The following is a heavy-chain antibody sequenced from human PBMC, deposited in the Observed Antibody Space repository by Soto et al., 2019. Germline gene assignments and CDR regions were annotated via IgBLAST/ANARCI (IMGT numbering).Heavy chain of an antibody. CDR3: ASFRDYYDSSASYSGSDY. V-gene: IGHV4-31*03. J-gene: IGHJ4*02. CDR1: GGSISSAGYA. D-gene: IGHD3-22*01. CDR2: IYDSGTT. Sequence: QVQLRESGPGLVKPSQTLSLTCTVSGGSISSAGYAWSWIRHHPGKGLEWIGHIYDSGTTFYNPSITSRLTISLDTSKSLFSLKLSSVTAADTAVYYCASFRDYYDSSASYSGSDYWGQGTLVTVSS.